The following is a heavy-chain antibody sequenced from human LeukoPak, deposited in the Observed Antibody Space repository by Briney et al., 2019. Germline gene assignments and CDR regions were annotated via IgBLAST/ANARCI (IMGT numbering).Heavy chain of an antibody. V-gene: IGHV3-23*01. CDR1: EFTLSNYW. CDR3: AKDGLGIWSRGYFDY. D-gene: IGHD7-27*01. CDR2: ISGSGGST. Sequence: GGSLRLSCAASEFTLSNYWMSWVRQTPGKGLEWVSAISGSGGSTYYADSVKGRFTISRDNSKNTLYLQMNSLRAEDTAVYYCAKDGLGIWSRGYFDYWGQGTLVTVSS. J-gene: IGHJ4*02.